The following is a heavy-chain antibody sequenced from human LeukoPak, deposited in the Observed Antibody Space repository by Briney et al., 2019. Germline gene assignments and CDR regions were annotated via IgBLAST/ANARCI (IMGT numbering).Heavy chain of an antibody. J-gene: IGHJ6*02. Sequence: SVKVSCKASGGAFSSYAISWVRQAPGQGLEWMGGIIPIFGTANYAQKFQGRVTITAGESTSTAYMELSSLRSEDTAVYYCARGDIVVVVAALYYYGMDVWGQGTTVTVSS. CDR2: IIPIFGTA. CDR1: GGAFSSYA. D-gene: IGHD2-15*01. CDR3: ARGDIVVVVAALYYYGMDV. V-gene: IGHV1-69*13.